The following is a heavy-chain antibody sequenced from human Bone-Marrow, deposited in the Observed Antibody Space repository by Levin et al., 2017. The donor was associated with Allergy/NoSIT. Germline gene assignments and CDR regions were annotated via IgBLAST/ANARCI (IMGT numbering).Heavy chain of an antibody. D-gene: IGHD3-10*01. V-gene: IGHV3-30*18. Sequence: GGSLRLSCAASGFTFSSYGMHWVRQAPGKGLEWVAVISYDGTNKFYADSVKGRFTISRDNSKRMLSLQMNSLRAEDTAVYYCAKEVQGIVALDLWGQGTMVTVSS. CDR3: AKEVQGIVALDL. CDR1: GFTFSSYG. J-gene: IGHJ3*01. CDR2: ISYDGTNK.